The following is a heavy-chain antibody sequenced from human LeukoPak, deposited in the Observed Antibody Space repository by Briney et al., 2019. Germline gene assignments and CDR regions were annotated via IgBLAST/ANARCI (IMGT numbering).Heavy chain of an antibody. CDR1: GGSFSGYY. D-gene: IGHD5-12*01. CDR2: INHSGST. J-gene: IGHJ4*02. CDR3: ATVAGGGYDAPYYFDY. V-gene: IGHV4-34*01. Sequence: PSETLSLTCAVYGGSFSGYYWSWIRQPPGKGLEWIGEINHSGSTNYNPSLKSRVTISVDTSKNQFSLTLSSVTAADTAVYYCATVAGGGYDAPYYFDYWGQGTLVTVSS.